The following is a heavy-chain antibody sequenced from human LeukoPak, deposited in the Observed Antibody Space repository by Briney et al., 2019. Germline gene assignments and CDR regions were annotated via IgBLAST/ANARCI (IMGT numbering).Heavy chain of an antibody. CDR2: ISSDGSNK. CDR1: GFTFSRYA. Sequence: GGSLRLSCAASGFTFSRYALHWVRQAPGKGLEWVAVISSDGSNKYYAGSVEGRFTISRDNYNNTLLLQMNSLRAEDTAVYYCARTDISGWSRPLDCWGQGTLVTVSS. CDR3: ARTDISGWSRPLDC. D-gene: IGHD6-19*01. J-gene: IGHJ4*02. V-gene: IGHV3-30-3*01.